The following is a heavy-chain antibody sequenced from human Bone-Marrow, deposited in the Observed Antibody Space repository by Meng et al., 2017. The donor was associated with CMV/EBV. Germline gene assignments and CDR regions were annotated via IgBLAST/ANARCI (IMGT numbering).Heavy chain of an antibody. CDR2: INHSGSS. CDR1: GGSVSGYY. J-gene: IGHJ6*02. Sequence: GSLRLSCAVYGGSVSGYYGSWIRQPQGNGLEWIGEINHSGSSNYNPSLKSRVTISVDTSKNQFSLKLSAVTAADTAVYYCARGGDLIHYYYYGMDVWGQGTTVTVSS. D-gene: IGHD1-26*01. V-gene: IGHV4-34*01. CDR3: ARGGDLIHYYYYGMDV.